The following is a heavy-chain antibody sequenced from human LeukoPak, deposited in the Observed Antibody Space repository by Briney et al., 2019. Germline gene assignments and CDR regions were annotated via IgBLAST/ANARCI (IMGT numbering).Heavy chain of an antibody. CDR2: IPASGGST. CDR3: AKDRSGSYPFDY. D-gene: IGHD1-26*01. CDR1: GFTFSSNV. J-gene: IGHJ4*02. V-gene: IGHV3-23*01. Sequence: GGSLRLSCAASGFTFSSNVMIWVRQAPGKGLEWVSSIPASGGSTYYADSVKGRFTISRDNSKNTLYLQMNSLRAEDTAVYYCAKDRSGSYPFDYWGQGTLVTVSS.